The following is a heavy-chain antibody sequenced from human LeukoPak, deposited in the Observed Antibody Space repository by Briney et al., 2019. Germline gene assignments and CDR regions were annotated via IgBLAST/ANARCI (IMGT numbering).Heavy chain of an antibody. V-gene: IGHV3-7*01. CDR1: GFTFSNYW. CDR2: INQDGSET. Sequence: GGSQRLSCAASGFTFSNYWMNWVSQAPGKGLEWVANINQDGSETYYVDSVKGRFTISKDNAKSSLYLQMNSLRAGDTALYYCARSSGWIFDDRGQGTLVTVSS. J-gene: IGHJ4*02. D-gene: IGHD6-19*01. CDR3: ARSSGWIFDD.